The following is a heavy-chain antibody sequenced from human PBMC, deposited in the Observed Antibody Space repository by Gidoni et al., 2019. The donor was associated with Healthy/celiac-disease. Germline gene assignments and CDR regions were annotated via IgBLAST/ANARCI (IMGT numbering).Heavy chain of an antibody. Sequence: EVQLVESGGGLVKPGGSLSLSCAASGFTFSSYSMNWVRQAPGKGLEWVSSISSSSSYIYYADSVKGRFTISRDNAKNSLYLQMNSLRAEDTAVYYCASALWYSSSDAFDIWGQGTMVTVSS. J-gene: IGHJ3*02. V-gene: IGHV3-21*01. CDR3: ASALWYSSSDAFDI. D-gene: IGHD6-6*01. CDR2: ISSSSSYI. CDR1: GFTFSSYS.